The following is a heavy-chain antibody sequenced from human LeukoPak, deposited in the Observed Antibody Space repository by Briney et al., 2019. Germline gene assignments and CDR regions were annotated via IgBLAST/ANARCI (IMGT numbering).Heavy chain of an antibody. CDR2: INHSGST. J-gene: IGHJ4*02. Sequence: SETLSLTCAVYGGSFSGYYWSWIRQPPGKGLEWIGEINHSGSTNYNPSLKSRVTISADTSKNQFSLKLSSVTAADTAVYYCASGSYPFDYWGQGTLVTVSS. CDR3: ASGSYPFDY. CDR1: GGSFSGYY. V-gene: IGHV4-34*01.